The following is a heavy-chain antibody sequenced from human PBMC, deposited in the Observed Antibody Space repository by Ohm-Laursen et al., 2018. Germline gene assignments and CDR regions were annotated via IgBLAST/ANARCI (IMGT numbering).Heavy chain of an antibody. J-gene: IGHJ5*01. CDR3: AKDGSNNGWLDS. D-gene: IGHD1/OR15-1a*01. CDR1: GGSMNNYY. Sequence: SQTLSLTCIVSGGSMNNYYWRWIRQPPGKGLEWIGYIYYSGSTNYNPSLKSRVTISVDQSKNQFSLRLTSVTAADTAVYYCAKDGSNNGWLDSWGQGILVTVSS. V-gene: IGHV4-59*01. CDR2: IYYSGST.